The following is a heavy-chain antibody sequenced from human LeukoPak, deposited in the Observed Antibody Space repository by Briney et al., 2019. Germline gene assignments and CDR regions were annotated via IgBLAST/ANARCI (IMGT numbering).Heavy chain of an antibody. V-gene: IGHV4-38-2*02. Sequence: SETLSLTCIVSGYSITSGYHWGWIWQSPGKGLEGIGTMYHSGNINYNPSLKSRVTVSVDTSEHHFSLKLDSVTAADTAVFYCARLLGTVSFSDVWGQGSLVGVSS. J-gene: IGHJ4*02. D-gene: IGHD4-11*01. CDR2: MYHSGNI. CDR1: GYSITSGYH. CDR3: ARLLGTVSFSDV.